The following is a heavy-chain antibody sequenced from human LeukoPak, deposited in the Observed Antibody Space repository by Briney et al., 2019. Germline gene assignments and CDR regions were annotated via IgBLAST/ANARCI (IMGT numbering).Heavy chain of an antibody. CDR1: GFTFSTYV. CDR3: AREPPILTGYDY. CDR2: ISSNGDNT. D-gene: IGHD3-9*01. Sequence: GGSLRLSCSVSGFTFSTYVMHWVRQAPGKGLEYVSAISSNGDNTYYADSMKGRFTISRDNSKNTLYLQMSSLRAEDTAVYYCAREPPILTGYDYWGQGTLVTVSS. V-gene: IGHV3-64D*06. J-gene: IGHJ4*02.